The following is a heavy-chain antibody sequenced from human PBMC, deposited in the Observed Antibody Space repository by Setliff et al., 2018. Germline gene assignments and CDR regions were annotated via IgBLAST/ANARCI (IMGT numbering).Heavy chain of an antibody. D-gene: IGHD3-3*01. CDR3: ASSRDYNFWSGYYSPLDY. V-gene: IGHV1-69*13. CDR1: GGTFSSYA. Sequence: SVKVSCKASGGTFSSYAISWVRQAPGQGLEWMGGIIPIFGTANYAQKFQGRVTITADEPTSTAYMELSSLRSEDTAVYYCASSRDYNFWSGYYSPLDYWGQGTLVTVSS. J-gene: IGHJ4*02. CDR2: IIPIFGTA.